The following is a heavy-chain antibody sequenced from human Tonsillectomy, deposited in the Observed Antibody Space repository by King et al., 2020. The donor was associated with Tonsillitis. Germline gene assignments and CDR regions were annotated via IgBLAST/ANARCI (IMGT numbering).Heavy chain of an antibody. Sequence: VQLVESGGGVVQPGRSLRLSCAASGFTFSSYAMHWVRQAPGKGLDWVAVISYDGSNKYYADSVKGRFTISRDNSMNTLYLQMNSLRAEDTAVYYCAIDPSKVDTAMYYFDSWGLGTLVTVSS. CDR3: AIDPSKVDTAMYYFDS. D-gene: IGHD5-18*01. J-gene: IGHJ4*02. CDR2: ISYDGSNK. CDR1: GFTFSSYA. V-gene: IGHV3-30*04.